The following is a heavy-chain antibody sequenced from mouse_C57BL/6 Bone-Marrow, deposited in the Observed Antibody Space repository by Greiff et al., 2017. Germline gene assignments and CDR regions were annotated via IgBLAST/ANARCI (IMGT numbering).Heavy chain of an antibody. CDR2: IHPNSGST. Sequence: VQLQQPGAELVKPGASVKLSCKASGYTFTSYWMHWVKQRPGQGLEWIGMIHPNSGSTNYNEKFKSKATLTVDKSSSTAYMQLSSLTSEAYAVYYCASPNWDFGYWGTGTLVTVSA. CDR3: ASPNWDFGY. CDR1: GYTFTSYW. D-gene: IGHD4-1*01. J-gene: IGHJ3*01. V-gene: IGHV1-64*01.